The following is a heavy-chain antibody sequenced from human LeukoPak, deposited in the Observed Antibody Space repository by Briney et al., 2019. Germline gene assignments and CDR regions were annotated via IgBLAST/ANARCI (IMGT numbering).Heavy chain of an antibody. V-gene: IGHV3-21*01. Sequence: GGSLRLACAASGFSFSDYSMNRVRQAPGKGLEWVSAITSSSSYIYYADSVRGRFTISRDNAKNSLYLQMDRLTDEDTAIYYCARGPEQWLITWSQGTLVTVSS. J-gene: IGHJ5*02. D-gene: IGHD6-19*01. CDR1: GFSFSDYS. CDR2: ITSSSSYI. CDR3: ARGPEQWLIT.